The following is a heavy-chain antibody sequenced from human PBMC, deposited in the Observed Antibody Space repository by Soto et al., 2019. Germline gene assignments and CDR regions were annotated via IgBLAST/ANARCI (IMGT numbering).Heavy chain of an antibody. V-gene: IGHV3-21*01. CDR3: ARDRRGFCGGDCYYGMDV. CDR1: GFTFSSYS. Sequence: GGSLRLSCAASGFTFSSYSMNWVRQAPGKGLEWVSSISSSSSYIYYADSVKGRFTISRDNAKNSLYLQMNSLRAEDTAVYYCARDRRGFCGGDCYYGMDVWGQGTTVTVSS. CDR2: ISSSSSYI. J-gene: IGHJ6*02. D-gene: IGHD2-21*01.